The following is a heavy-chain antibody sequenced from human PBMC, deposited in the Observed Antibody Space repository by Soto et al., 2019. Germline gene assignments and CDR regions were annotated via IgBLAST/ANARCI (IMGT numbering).Heavy chain of an antibody. CDR2: INPAGGST. CDR1: GYSFTVHY. Sequence: QVPLVQSGDEVKKPGASAKVSCKASGYSFTVHYMHWVRQAPGQGFEWMGVINPAGGSTSYAPRFQGRVTMTRDTSTSTAYMELSSLRSEDTAVYFCATGGDSSGEVYSYGMDVWGQGTTVTVSS. D-gene: IGHD2-15*01. CDR3: ATGGDSSGEVYSYGMDV. J-gene: IGHJ6*02. V-gene: IGHV1-46*01.